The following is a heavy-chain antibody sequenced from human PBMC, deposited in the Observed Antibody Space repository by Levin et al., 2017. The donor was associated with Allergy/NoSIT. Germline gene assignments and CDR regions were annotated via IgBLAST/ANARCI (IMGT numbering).Heavy chain of an antibody. CDR2: LSGDAVTS. D-gene: IGHD2-15*01. CDR1: GITFRSSA. J-gene: IGHJ4*02. CDR3: ARGGYSGGSCYPFDY. Sequence: GESLKISCVAAGITFRSSAMSWVRQAPGKGLEWVSSLSGDAVTSYPADSVKGRFTISGDHSKNAVFLQMNSLRAEDTGIYYCARGGYSGGSCYPFDYWGQGILVTVSS. V-gene: IGHV3-23*01.